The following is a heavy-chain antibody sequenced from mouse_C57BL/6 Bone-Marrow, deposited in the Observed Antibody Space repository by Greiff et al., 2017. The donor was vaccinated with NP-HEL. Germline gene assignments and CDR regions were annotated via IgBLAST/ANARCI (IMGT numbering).Heavy chain of an antibody. CDR1: GYAFSSYW. D-gene: IGHD1-1*01. J-gene: IGHJ3*01. V-gene: IGHV1-80*01. CDR2: IYPGDGDT. CDR3: ARSYGSQFAY. Sequence: QVQLQQSGAELVKPGASVKISCKASGYAFSSYWMNWVKQRPGKGLEWIGQIYPGDGDTNYNGKFKGKATLTADKSSRAADMQRSSLTSEDSSVYFCARSYGSQFAYWGQGTLVTVSA.